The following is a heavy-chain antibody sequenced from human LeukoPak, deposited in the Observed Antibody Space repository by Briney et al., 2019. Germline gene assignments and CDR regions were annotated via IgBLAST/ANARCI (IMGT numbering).Heavy chain of an antibody. D-gene: IGHD2-21*02. CDR1: GFTFSSYA. V-gene: IGHV3-30*01. CDR3: ARTCGGDCYSGFDY. Sequence: PGGSLRLSSAASGFTFSSYAMHWVRQAPGKGLEWVAVISYDGSNKYYADSVKGRFTISRDNSKNTLYLQMNSLRAEDTAVYYCARTCGGDCYSGFDYWGQGTLVTVSS. CDR2: ISYDGSNK. J-gene: IGHJ4*02.